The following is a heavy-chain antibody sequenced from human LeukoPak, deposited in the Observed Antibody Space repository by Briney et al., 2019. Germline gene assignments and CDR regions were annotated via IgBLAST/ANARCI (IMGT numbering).Heavy chain of an antibody. CDR2: IYYSGST. CDR3: TGMATISSADYYFDY. V-gene: IGHV4-39*01. D-gene: IGHD5-24*01. CDR1: GGSISSSSYY. J-gene: IGHJ4*02. Sequence: SETLSLTCTVSGGSISSSSYYWGWIRQPPGKGLEWIGSIYYSGSTYYNPSLKSRVTISVDTSKNQFSLKLSSVTAADTAVYYCTGMATISSADYYFDYWGQGTLVTVSS.